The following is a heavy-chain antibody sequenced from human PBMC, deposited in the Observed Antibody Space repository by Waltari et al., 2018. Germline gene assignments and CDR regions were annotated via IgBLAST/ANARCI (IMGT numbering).Heavy chain of an antibody. Sequence: QLQLQESGPGLVKPSETLSLTCTVSGGSISSSSYYWGWIRQPPGKGLEWIGSIYYSGSTYYNPSLRVRVTISVDTSKDQFSLKLSSVTAADTAVYYCARLGWELLGGSFDYWGQGTLVTVSS. V-gene: IGHV4-39*01. J-gene: IGHJ4*02. CDR3: ARLGWELLGGSFDY. CDR1: GGSISSSSYY. D-gene: IGHD1-26*01. CDR2: IYYSGST.